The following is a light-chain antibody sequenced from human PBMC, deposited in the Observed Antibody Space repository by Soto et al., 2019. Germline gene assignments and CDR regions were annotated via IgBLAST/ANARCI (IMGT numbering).Light chain of an antibody. Sequence: DIQMTQSPSTLFASVGDRVTITCRASQSVRNWLAWYQQKPGRAPQLLIYDSSTLEPGVPSRFRGSGSGTEFTLTHQRLPPDGFATFYCPKYDGYSPQTFGQGTKVEIK. CDR2: DSS. CDR3: PKYDGYSPQT. J-gene: IGKJ1*01. CDR1: QSVRNW. V-gene: IGKV1-5*01.